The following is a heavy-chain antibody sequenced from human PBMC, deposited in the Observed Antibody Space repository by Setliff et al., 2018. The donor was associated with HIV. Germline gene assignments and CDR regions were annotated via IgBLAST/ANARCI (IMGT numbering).Heavy chain of an antibody. J-gene: IGHJ4*02. D-gene: IGHD3-3*01. V-gene: IGHV4-4*08. Sequence: LSLTCTVSGGSFRSYYWSWIRQSPGKGLEWLGYIFTGGTTKYNPSLESRVTISVDTSRNQFSLKLASVTAADTAVYYCARGVTLYGVVEYLDYWAQGTLVTVS. CDR1: GGSFRSYY. CDR3: ARGVTLYGVVEYLDY. CDR2: IFTGGTT.